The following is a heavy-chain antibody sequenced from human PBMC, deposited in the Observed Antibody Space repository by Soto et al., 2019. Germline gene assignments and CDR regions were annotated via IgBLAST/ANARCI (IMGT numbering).Heavy chain of an antibody. J-gene: IGHJ4*02. CDR2: ISNDEGDY. Sequence: QVQLVESGGGVVQPGRSLRLSCAASGFTFSSYAMHWVRQAPGEGLEWVAGISNDEGDYKYADSVKGRFIISRDNSRNTLYLQMDSLRTEDTAVYYCAKDRGRGPADYDFDYWGQGTLVTVSS. CDR3: AKDRGRGPADYDFDY. V-gene: IGHV3-30*18. D-gene: IGHD2-2*01. CDR1: GFTFSSYA.